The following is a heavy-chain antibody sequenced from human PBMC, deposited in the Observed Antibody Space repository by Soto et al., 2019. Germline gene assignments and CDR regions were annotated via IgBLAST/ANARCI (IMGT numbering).Heavy chain of an antibody. Sequence: GGSLRLSCAASGFTLRSYAMTWVRQAPGKGLEWVSSISGGGASTYYVDSVRGRFTTSRDTSKNTLYLQMNSLRAEDTAIYYCAKEDGDHSNYYYYYMDVWGKGTTVTVSS. D-gene: IGHD4-17*01. CDR3: AKEDGDHSNYYYYYMDV. V-gene: IGHV3-23*01. CDR1: GFTLRSYA. J-gene: IGHJ6*03. CDR2: ISGGGAST.